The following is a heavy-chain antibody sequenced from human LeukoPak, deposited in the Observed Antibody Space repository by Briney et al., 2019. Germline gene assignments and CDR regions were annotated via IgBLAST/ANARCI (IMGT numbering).Heavy chain of an antibody. CDR3: AKDLEEYCSGGSCYAHDY. CDR1: GFTFSSYA. D-gene: IGHD2-15*01. V-gene: IGHV3-23*01. J-gene: IGHJ4*02. Sequence: GGSLRLSCAASGFTFSSYAMSWVRQAPGKGLEWVSAISGSGGSTYYADSVKGRFTISRDNSKNTLYLQMNSLRAEDTAVYYCAKDLEEYCSGGSCYAHDYWGQGTLVTVAS. CDR2: ISGSGGST.